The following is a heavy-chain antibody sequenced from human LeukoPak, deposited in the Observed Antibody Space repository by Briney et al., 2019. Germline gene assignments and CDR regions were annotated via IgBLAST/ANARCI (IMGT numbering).Heavy chain of an antibody. V-gene: IGHV1-2*02. D-gene: IGHD3-22*01. J-gene: IGHJ4*02. Sequence: ASAKVSCKASGYTFTGYYMQWVRQAPGQGLEWMGWINPNSGGTNYAQKFQGRVTMTRDTSISTAYMELSRLRSDDTAVYYCARSPYYYDSSGYENFDYWGQGTLVTVSS. CDR2: INPNSGGT. CDR1: GYTFTGYY. CDR3: ARSPYYYDSSGYENFDY.